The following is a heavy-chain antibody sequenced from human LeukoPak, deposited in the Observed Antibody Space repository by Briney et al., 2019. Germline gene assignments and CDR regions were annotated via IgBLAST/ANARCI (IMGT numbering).Heavy chain of an antibody. CDR2: ISGSGGST. CDR3: AKDGGYCSSTSCYFDY. V-gene: IGHV3-23*01. J-gene: IGHJ4*02. CDR1: GFTFSSYG. Sequence: GGSLRLSCAASGFTFSSYGMHWVRQAPGKGLEWVSAISGSGGSTYYADSVKGRFTISRDNSKNTLYLQMNSLRAEDTAVYYCAKDGGYCSSTSCYFDYWGQGTLVTVSS. D-gene: IGHD2-2*01.